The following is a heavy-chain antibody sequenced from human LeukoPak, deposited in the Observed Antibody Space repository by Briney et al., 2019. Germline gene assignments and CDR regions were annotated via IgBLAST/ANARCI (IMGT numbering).Heavy chain of an antibody. CDR1: GYAFTSYG. CDR2: ISAYNGNT. V-gene: IGHV1-18*01. D-gene: IGHD6-19*01. CDR3: ARLGEYSSGWYSPLNYYYYYGMDV. Sequence: ASVKVSCKASGYAFTSYGISWVRQAPGQGLEWMGWISAYNGNTNYAQKLQGRVTMTTDTSTSTAYMELRSLRSDDTAVYYCARLGEYSSGWYSPLNYYYYYGMDVWGQGTTVTVSS. J-gene: IGHJ6*02.